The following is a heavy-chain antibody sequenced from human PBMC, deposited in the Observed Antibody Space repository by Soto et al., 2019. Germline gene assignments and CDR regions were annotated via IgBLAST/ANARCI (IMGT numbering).Heavy chain of an antibody. V-gene: IGHV3-48*04. J-gene: IGHJ4*02. CDR1: GFTFSSYA. CDR3: ARENSVQAWLHHFDH. Sequence: GGSLRLSCAASGFTFSSYAMNWVRQAPGRGLEWVSYISDDGASIYYADSLKGRFTISRDNAKNSLSLQMNNLRAEDTAVYYCARENSVQAWLHHFDHWGLGTLVTVSS. D-gene: IGHD5-18*01. CDR2: ISDDGASI.